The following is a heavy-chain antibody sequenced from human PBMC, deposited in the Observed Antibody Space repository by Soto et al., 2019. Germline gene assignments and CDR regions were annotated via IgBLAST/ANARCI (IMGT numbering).Heavy chain of an antibody. CDR2: ISGNGENS. V-gene: IGHV3-23*01. J-gene: IGHJ5*01. D-gene: IGHD1-1*01. CDR3: GTTPPPHVRNWSDY. Sequence: GGSLRLSCASSGFTYSDFAMTWVRQAPGKGLEWVATISGNGENSYYADSVKGRFTISRDNSEYTVSLLITSLRVGDTAVYYCGTTPPPHVRNWSDYWVQGALVTVSA. CDR1: GFTYSDFA.